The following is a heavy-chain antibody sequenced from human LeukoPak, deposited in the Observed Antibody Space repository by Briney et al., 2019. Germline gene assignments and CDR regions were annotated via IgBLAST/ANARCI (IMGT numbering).Heavy chain of an antibody. CDR2: ISYVGSNK. D-gene: IGHD2-15*01. Sequence: GGSLRLSCAASGFTFSSYAMHWVRQAPGKGLEWVAVISYVGSNKYYADSVKGRFTISRDNSKNTLYLQMNSLRAEDTAVYYCARGGDVVVVVAATGYFDYWGQGTLVTVSS. CDR3: ARGGDVVVVVAATGYFDY. J-gene: IGHJ4*02. V-gene: IGHV3-30-3*01. CDR1: GFTFSSYA.